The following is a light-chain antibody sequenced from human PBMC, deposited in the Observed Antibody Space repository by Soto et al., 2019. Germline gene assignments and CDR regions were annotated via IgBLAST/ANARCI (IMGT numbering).Light chain of an antibody. Sequence: DIQMTQAPPTLSSFIEDRFTIIGRASQSIYIYLAWFQQRSGRAPNILIYEASSLQSGVPQRFSGSGSGTDFTLTITSLQPDDFATYYCQQYHTYSSTFGQGTRLDIK. CDR3: QQYHTYSST. CDR1: QSIYIY. J-gene: IGKJ5*01. V-gene: IGKV1-5*02. CDR2: EAS.